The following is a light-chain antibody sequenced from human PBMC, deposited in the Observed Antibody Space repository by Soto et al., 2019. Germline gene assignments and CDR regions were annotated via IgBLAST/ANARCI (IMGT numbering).Light chain of an antibody. CDR2: GVS. CDR3: QHYSSSLQT. Sequence: ESELTQSPGTLSLSPGERATLSCRTSQSVSRNYLAWFQQKPGQAPRLLVYGVSNRATGIPDRFSGSGSGTEFTLTISRLEPEDFVVYYCQHYSSSLQTFGQGTRVEVK. V-gene: IGKV3-20*01. CDR1: QSVSRNY. J-gene: IGKJ1*01.